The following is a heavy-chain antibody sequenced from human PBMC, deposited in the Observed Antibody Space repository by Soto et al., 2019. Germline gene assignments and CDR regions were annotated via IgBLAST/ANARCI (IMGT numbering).Heavy chain of an antibody. CDR1: GGTFSSYA. V-gene: IGHV1-69*13. CDR2: IIPIFGTA. J-gene: IGHJ6*02. CDR3: ARGRVATIAFYYYYYGMDV. D-gene: IGHD5-12*01. Sequence: ASVKVSCKASGGTFSSYAISWVRQAPGQVLEWMGGIIPIFGTANYAQKFQGRVTITADESTSTAYMELSSLRSEDTAVYYCARGRVATIAFYYYYYGMDVWGQGTTVTVSS.